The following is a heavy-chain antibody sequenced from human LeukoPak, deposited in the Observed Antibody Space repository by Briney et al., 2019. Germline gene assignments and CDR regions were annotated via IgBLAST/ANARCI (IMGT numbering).Heavy chain of an antibody. CDR2: INPNSGGT. D-gene: IGHD6-13*01. CDR3: ARAVDSSSWYPFDY. CDR1: GYXFTGFY. J-gene: IGHJ4*02. V-gene: IGHV1-2*02. Sequence: GASVKVSCKAPGYXFTGFYMHWVREAPGQGLEWMGWINPNSGGTKYAQKFQGRVTMTRDTSISTAYMEVSRLRSDDTAVYYCARAVDSSSWYPFDYWGQGTLVTVSS.